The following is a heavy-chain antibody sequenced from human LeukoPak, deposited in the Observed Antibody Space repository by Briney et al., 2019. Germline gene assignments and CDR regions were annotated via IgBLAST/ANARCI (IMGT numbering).Heavy chain of an antibody. CDR2: ISTSDGST. CDR3: TKFDY. V-gene: IGHV3-23*01. CDR1: GFTFNNSA. J-gene: IGHJ4*02. Sequence: GGTLRLSCAASGFTFNNSAISWVRQTPGKGLEWVSTISTSDGSTFFADSVKGRFTISRDNSKNTLFLQMNSLRAEDTALYYCTKFDYWGQGALVTVSS.